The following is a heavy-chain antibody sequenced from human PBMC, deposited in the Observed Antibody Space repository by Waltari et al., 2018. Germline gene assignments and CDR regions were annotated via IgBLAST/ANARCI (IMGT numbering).Heavy chain of an antibody. D-gene: IGHD1-26*01. Sequence: QLQLQESGPGLVKPSETLSLTCSVSGGSVNSFDYYWGWFRQPPGKKLEGIGGIFQRGTTYYRPSLESRVSMSVDTSKNQFSLNLNPGIAADTAVYYWARTGSGSSPLGWFDPWGQGTLVTVSS. CDR3: ARTGSGSSPLGWFDP. CDR1: GGSVNSFDYY. J-gene: IGHJ5*02. V-gene: IGHV4-39*07. CDR2: IFQRGTT.